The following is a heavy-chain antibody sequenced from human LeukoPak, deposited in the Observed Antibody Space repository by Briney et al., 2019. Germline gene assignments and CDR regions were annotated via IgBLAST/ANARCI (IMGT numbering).Heavy chain of an antibody. Sequence: AGGSLRLSCAASGFTVSSNYMSWVRQAPGKGLEWVSVIYSGGSTYYADSVKGRFTISRDNSKNTLYLQMNSLRAEDTAVYYCARGALHYDFWSAPPGYWGQGALVTVSS. CDR3: ARGALHYDFWSAPPGY. V-gene: IGHV3-53*01. D-gene: IGHD3-3*01. CDR1: GFTVSSNY. CDR2: IYSGGST. J-gene: IGHJ4*02.